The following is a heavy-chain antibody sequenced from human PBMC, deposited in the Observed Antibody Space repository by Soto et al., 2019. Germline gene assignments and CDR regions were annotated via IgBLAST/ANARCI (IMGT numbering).Heavy chain of an antibody. CDR1: GGSISSGGYH. V-gene: IGHV4-31*01. CDR3: ARHATVAFFDY. CDR2: IYYSWST. Sequence: PPENLSLTFTVSGGSISSGGYHWSVIRQHPVKGLERIGYIYYSWSTYYNPSLNGLVTISVDTSKNHVSLKLSSVTAAETAVYYCARHATVAFFDYWGQGTLDTVSS. J-gene: IGHJ4*02. D-gene: IGHD4-17*01.